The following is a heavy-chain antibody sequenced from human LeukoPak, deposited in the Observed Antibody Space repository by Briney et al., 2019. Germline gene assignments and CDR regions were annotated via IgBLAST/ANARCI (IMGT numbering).Heavy chain of an antibody. CDR1: GGSISSSSYY. CDR2: IYYSGST. D-gene: IGHD3-10*01. J-gene: IGHJ4*02. Sequence: SETLSLTCTVSGGSISSSSYYWGWIRQPPGKGLGWIGSIYYSGSTYYNPSLKSRVTISVDTSKNQFSLKLSSVTAADTAVYYCAITQNLLFGELYYFDYWGQGTLVTVSS. CDR3: AITQNLLFGELYYFDY. V-gene: IGHV4-39*01.